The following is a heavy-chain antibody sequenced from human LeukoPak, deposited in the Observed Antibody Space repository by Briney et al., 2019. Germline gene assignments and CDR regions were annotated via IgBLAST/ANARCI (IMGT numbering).Heavy chain of an antibody. Sequence: ASVKVSCKASGYTFTSYAMNWVRQAPGQGLEWMGWINTNTGNPTYAQGFTGRFVFSLDTSVSTAYLQISSLKAEDTAVYYCARDPTVPTVVKDGFDYWGQGTLVTVSS. D-gene: IGHD4-23*01. J-gene: IGHJ4*02. CDR3: ARDPTVPTVVKDGFDY. CDR2: INTNTGNP. V-gene: IGHV7-4-1*02. CDR1: GYTFTSYA.